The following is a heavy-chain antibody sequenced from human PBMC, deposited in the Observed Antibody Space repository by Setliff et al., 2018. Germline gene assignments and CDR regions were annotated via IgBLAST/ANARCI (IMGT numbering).Heavy chain of an antibody. J-gene: IGHJ6*02. CDR2: INHSGST. Sequence: SETLSLTCAVYGGSFSTYYCIWIRQPPGKGLEWMGEINHSGSTNYNPSLKSRVTISVDTSKNQFSLKLRSLTAADTAVYYCARVGHSSSWLRYYYYGMDVWGQGTTVTVSS. V-gene: IGHV4-34*01. CDR1: GGSFSTYY. D-gene: IGHD6-13*01. CDR3: ARVGHSSSWLRYYYYGMDV.